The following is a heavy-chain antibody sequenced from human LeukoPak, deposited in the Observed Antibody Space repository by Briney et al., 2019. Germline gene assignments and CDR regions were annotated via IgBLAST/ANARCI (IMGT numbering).Heavy chain of an antibody. CDR2: FYYTGST. V-gene: IGHV4-39*01. Sequence: SETLSLTCTVFGGSISSNGYYWGWIRQPPGKGLEWIGSFYYTGSTFYSPSLKSRVTISVDTSKNQFSLKLSSVTAADTAVYYCARRSGTYHAFDIWGQGTMVTVSS. CDR3: ARRSGTYHAFDI. J-gene: IGHJ3*02. CDR1: GGSISSNGYY. D-gene: IGHD1-26*01.